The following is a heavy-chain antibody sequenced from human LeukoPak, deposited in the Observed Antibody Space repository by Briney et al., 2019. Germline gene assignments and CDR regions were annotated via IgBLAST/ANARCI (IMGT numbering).Heavy chain of an antibody. D-gene: IGHD4-17*01. J-gene: IGHJ6*03. CDR2: ISYDGTNK. CDR3: AKAYGDYYYYYYMDV. CDR1: GFTFSSYS. V-gene: IGHV3-30*18. Sequence: GGSLRLSCTASGFTFSSYSIHWVRQAPGKGLEWVAVISYDGTNKHYADSVKGRFTISRDNSKNTLYLQMNSLRPEDTAVYYCAKAYGDYYYYYYMDVWGKGTTVTISS.